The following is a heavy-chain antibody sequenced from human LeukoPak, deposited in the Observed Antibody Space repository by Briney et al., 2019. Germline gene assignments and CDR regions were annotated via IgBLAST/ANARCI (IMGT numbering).Heavy chain of an antibody. CDR1: GFTFSSYG. CDR3: AKDGRGRYYYMGV. D-gene: IGHD3-10*01. CDR2: IWYDGSNK. V-gene: IGHV3-33*06. Sequence: GGSLRLSCAASGFTFSSYGMHWVRQAPSKGLEWVAVIWYDGSNKYYADSVKGRFTISRDNSKNTLYLQMNSLRAEDTAVYYCAKDGRGRYYYMGVWGKGTTVTVSS. J-gene: IGHJ6*03.